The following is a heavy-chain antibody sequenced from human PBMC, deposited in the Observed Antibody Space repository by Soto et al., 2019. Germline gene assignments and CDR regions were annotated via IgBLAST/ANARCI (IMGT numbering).Heavy chain of an antibody. D-gene: IGHD3-10*01. CDR2: ISVYNGNI. CDR1: GYMFNTYG. Sequence: QVQLLQSGAEVKKPGASVKVSCKASGYMFNTYGITWVRQAPGQGLEWMGWISVYNGNIDYAQKFEGRVTMTIDTSTSIDYMELKSLTSDDTAVYYCARTYGSGDYFMPFEYWGQGTPVSVSS. J-gene: IGHJ4*02. V-gene: IGHV1-18*01. CDR3: ARTYGSGDYFMPFEY.